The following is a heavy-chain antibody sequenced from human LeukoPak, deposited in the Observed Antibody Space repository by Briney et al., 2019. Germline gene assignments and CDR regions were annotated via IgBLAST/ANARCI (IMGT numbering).Heavy chain of an antibody. V-gene: IGHV3-23*01. CDR3: ARSVEMATRIDY. CDR1: GFAFSSYA. CDR2: ISGRGDGT. D-gene: IGHD5-24*01. Sequence: GGSLRLSCAASGFAFSSYAMTWVRQAPGRGLEWVSVISGRGDGTHYADSVKGRFSISRDNSKNTMYLQMSSLRAEDMALYYCARSVEMATRIDYWGQGTLVTVSS. J-gene: IGHJ4*02.